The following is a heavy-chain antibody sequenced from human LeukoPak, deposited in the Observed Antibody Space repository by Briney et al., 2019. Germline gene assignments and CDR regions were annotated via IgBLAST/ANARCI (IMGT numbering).Heavy chain of an antibody. V-gene: IGHV1-8*01. CDR2: MNPNSGNT. CDR3: ARVLGVGYSGYDPSIRWFDP. Sequence: GASVKVSCKASGYTFTSYDINWVRQATGQGLEWMGWMNPNSGNTGYAQKFQGRVTMTRNTSISTAYMELSSLRSEDTAVYYCARVLGVGYSGYDPSIRWFDPWGQGTLVTVSS. J-gene: IGHJ5*02. CDR1: GYTFTSYD. D-gene: IGHD5-12*01.